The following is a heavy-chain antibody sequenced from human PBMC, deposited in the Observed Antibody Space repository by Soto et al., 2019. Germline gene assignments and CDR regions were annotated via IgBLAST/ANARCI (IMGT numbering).Heavy chain of an antibody. V-gene: IGHV4-31*03. CDR3: ARESSQDGYDGSIDY. CDR2: IYYSGST. CDR1: GGSISSGGYY. Sequence: QVQLQESGPGLVKPSQTLSLTCTVSGGSISSGGYYWSWIRQHPGKGLEWIGYIYYSGSTYYNPSLKSRVTISVDTSKNQFSLQLSSVTAADTAVYYCARESSQDGYDGSIDYWGQGTLVTVSS. D-gene: IGHD5-12*01. J-gene: IGHJ4*02.